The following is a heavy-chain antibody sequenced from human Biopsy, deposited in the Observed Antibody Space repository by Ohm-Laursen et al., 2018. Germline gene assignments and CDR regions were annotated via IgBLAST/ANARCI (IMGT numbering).Heavy chain of an antibody. CDR1: GYSVTNDYY. CDR2: IYYDGIT. D-gene: IGHD5-12*01. J-gene: IGHJ6*02. CDR3: ARVAGGYAYYYGMDV. V-gene: IGHV4-38-2*01. Sequence: GTLSLTRAVSGYSVTNDYYWGWIRQPPGKGLEWIGNIYYDGITYYNPSLKSRVAMSVDTSKNQFSLRLTSVTAADTAVYYCARVAGGYAYYYGMDVWGQGTTVIVSS.